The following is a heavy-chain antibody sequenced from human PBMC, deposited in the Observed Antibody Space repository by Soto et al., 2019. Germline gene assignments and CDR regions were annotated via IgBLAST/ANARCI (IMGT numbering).Heavy chain of an antibody. CDR1: GLTVSSNY. CDR2: IHSDGST. CDR3: ARGGNKQNDY. V-gene: IGHV3-66*01. D-gene: IGHD3-16*01. Sequence: EVQLVESGGDLVQPGGSLRLSCAASGLTVSSNYMSWVRQAPGKGLEWVSVIHSDGSTYYADSVKDRFTISRDNSKNTLYLQMNSPRAEDTAVYDCARGGNKQNDYWGPGPLVTVSS. J-gene: IGHJ4*02.